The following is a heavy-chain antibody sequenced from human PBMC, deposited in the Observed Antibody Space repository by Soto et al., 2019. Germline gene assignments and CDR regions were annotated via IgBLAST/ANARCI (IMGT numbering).Heavy chain of an antibody. D-gene: IGHD5-12*01. CDR3: ARRIVATIYYFDY. CDR2: IDYSGST. Sequence: QVQLQESSPGLVKPSQTLSLTCTVSGGSISSGGYYWSWIRQHPGKGLEWIAYIDYSGSTYYNPSLKSRVTISVDTSKNQFSLKLSSVTAADTAVYYCARRIVATIYYFDYWGQGTLVTVSS. J-gene: IGHJ4*02. CDR1: GGSISSGGYY. V-gene: IGHV4-31*03.